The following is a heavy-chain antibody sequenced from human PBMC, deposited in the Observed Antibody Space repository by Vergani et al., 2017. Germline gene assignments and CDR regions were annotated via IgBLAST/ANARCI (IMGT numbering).Heavy chain of an antibody. CDR2: IIPVLGKT. CDR1: GATFRSNT. Sequence: QVQLVQSGAEVKKPGSSVKVSCKASGATFRSNTISWVRQVPGQGLEWMGRIIPVLGKTKYAQDFQGRLTITADTSTSTAYMELSSLRSEDTAVYYCAKGVGVNYYGSGTRLGYWGQGTLVTVSS. J-gene: IGHJ4*02. CDR3: AKGVGVNYYGSGTRLGY. V-gene: IGHV1-69*08. D-gene: IGHD3-10*01.